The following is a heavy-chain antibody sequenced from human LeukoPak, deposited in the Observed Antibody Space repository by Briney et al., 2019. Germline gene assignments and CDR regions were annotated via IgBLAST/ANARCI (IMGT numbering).Heavy chain of an antibody. D-gene: IGHD2-15*01. CDR1: GYTFTSYY. CDR3: ASRYCSGGSCYFQH. CDR2: INPSGGST. J-gene: IGHJ1*01. Sequence: ASVKVSCKASGYTFTSYYMHWVRQAPGQGLEWMGIINPSGGSTTYAQKFQGRVTMTRDTSTSTVYMELSSRRSEDTAVYYCASRYCSGGSCYFQHWGQGTLVTVSS. V-gene: IGHV1-46*01.